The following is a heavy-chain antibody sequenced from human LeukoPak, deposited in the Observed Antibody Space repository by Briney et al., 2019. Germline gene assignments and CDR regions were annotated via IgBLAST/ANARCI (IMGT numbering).Heavy chain of an antibody. Sequence: PGGSLRLSCAASGFTFDDYAMHWVRQAPGKGLEWVSGISGSGDSTYYAYSVKGRVTISRDNSKNTLYLQMNSLKAEDTAVYYCARTDGRWLQFLLDYWGQGTLVTVSS. D-gene: IGHD5-24*01. V-gene: IGHV3-23*01. J-gene: IGHJ4*02. CDR3: ARTDGRWLQFLLDY. CDR2: ISGSGDST. CDR1: GFTFDDYA.